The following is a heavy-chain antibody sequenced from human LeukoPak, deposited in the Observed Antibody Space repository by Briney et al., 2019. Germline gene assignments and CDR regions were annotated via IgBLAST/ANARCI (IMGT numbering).Heavy chain of an antibody. CDR1: GYTFTNYG. CDR3: GRGWNGHFDI. Sequence: ASVKVSCKASGYTFTNYGITWVRQAPGQGLEWMGWISGYNDNTNYAQRLQGRVTMTTDTTTSTAYMELRSLRSDDTAVYYCGRGWNGHFDIWGQGTMVTVSS. CDR2: ISGYNDNT. D-gene: IGHD1-1*01. V-gene: IGHV1-18*01. J-gene: IGHJ3*02.